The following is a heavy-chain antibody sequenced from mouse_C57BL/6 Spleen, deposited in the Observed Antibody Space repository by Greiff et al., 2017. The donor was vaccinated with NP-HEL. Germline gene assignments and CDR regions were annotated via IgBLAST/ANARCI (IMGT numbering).Heavy chain of an antibody. Sequence: QVQLQQSGAELVKPGASVQLSCKPSGYPFPPYPLGWMKQNHGKGLAWIGNFHPYIDDTKYNEKFKGKATLTVEKSSSTVYLELSRLTSDDSAVYYGARNYYGSSYGGHFDYWGQGTTLTVSS. D-gene: IGHD1-1*01. V-gene: IGHV1-47*01. J-gene: IGHJ2*01. CDR3: ARNYYGSSYGGHFDY. CDR2: FHPYIDDT. CDR1: GYPFPPYP.